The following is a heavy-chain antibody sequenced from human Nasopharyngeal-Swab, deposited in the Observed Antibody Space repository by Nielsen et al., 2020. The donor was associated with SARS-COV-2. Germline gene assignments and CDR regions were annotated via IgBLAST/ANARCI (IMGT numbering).Heavy chain of an antibody. J-gene: IGHJ4*02. CDR3: TSITMVRGLFDY. CDR1: QFTFSNAW. CDR2: IKSKTEGDTT. D-gene: IGHD3-10*01. Sequence: GESLKISCAASQFTFSNAWMNWVRQAPGKGPEWVGLIKSKTEGDTTDYAAPVKGRFSISRDDSENTLYLQMNSLKTEDTAVYYCTSITMVRGLFDYWGQGTLVTVSS. V-gene: IGHV3-15*01.